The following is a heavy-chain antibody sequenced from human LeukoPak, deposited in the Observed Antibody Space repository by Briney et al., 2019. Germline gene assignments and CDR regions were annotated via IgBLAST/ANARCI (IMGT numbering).Heavy chain of an antibody. CDR1: GFTFSSYA. CDR2: ISGSGGST. CDR3: ARDAHQTIFGVVIMVY. D-gene: IGHD3-3*01. Sequence: GGSLRLSCAASGFTFSSYAMSWVRQAPGKGLEWVSAISGSGGSTYYADSVKGRFTISRDNSKNTLYLQMNSLRAEDTAVYYCARDAHQTIFGVVIMVYWGQGTLVTVSS. V-gene: IGHV3-23*01. J-gene: IGHJ4*02.